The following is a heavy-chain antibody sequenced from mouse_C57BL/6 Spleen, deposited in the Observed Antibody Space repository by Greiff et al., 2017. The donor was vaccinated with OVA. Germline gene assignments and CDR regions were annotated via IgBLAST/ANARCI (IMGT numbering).Heavy chain of an antibody. J-gene: IGHJ2*01. CDR1: GFTFSSYA. Sequence: EVHLVESGGGLVKPGGSLKLSCAASGFTFSSYAMSWVRQTPEKRLEWVATISDGGSYTYYPDNVKGRFTISRDNAKNNLYLQMSHLKSEDTAMYYCARATRLGLFDYWGQGTTLTVSS. CDR2: ISDGGSYT. V-gene: IGHV5-4*01. D-gene: IGHD4-1*01. CDR3: ARATRLGLFDY.